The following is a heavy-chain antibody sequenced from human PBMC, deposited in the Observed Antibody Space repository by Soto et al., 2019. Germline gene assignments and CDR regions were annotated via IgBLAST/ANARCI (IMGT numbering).Heavy chain of an antibody. Sequence: EVQVLASGGGLVQPGGSLRLSCASSGFTFIIYAMSWVRQAPGTGMEWVSAISGGGDTTFHADSVKGRFTSSRDNSKNTLYLQMNCLRAADTAVYHCAGYVSVHRYYYGMDVWGHGTTETVSS. CDR2: ISGGGDTT. CDR3: AGYVSVHRYYYGMDV. D-gene: IGHD2-2*01. CDR1: GFTFIIYA. V-gene: IGHV3-23*01. J-gene: IGHJ6*01.